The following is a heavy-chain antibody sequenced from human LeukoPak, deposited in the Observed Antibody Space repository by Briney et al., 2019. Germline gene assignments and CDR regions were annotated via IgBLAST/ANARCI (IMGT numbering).Heavy chain of an antibody. D-gene: IGHD2-2*01. CDR2: IYYSGST. Sequence: SETLSLTCTVSGGSISSSSYCWGWIRQPPGKGLEWIGSIYYSGSTYYNPSLKSRVTISVDTSKNQFSLKLSSVTAADTAVYYCARVPFFDYWGQGTLVTVSS. CDR1: GGSISSSSYC. J-gene: IGHJ4*02. CDR3: ARVPFFDY. V-gene: IGHV4-39*01.